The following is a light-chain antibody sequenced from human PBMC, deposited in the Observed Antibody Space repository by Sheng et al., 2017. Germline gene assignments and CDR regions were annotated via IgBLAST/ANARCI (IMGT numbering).Light chain of an antibody. CDR3: QQYNSYPIT. V-gene: IGKV1D-16*01. CDR1: QGIGSW. Sequence: DIQMTQSPSSLSASVGDRVTITCRASQGIGSWLAWYQQKSEKAPKSLIYAASNLQSGVPSRFSGGGSGTDFTLTISSLQPEDFATYYCQQYNSYPITFGQGTRLEIK. J-gene: IGKJ5*01. CDR2: AAS.